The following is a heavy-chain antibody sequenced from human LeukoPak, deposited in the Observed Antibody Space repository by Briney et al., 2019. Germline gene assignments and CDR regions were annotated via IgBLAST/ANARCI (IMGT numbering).Heavy chain of an antibody. CDR1: GGTFSSYA. J-gene: IGHJ4*02. Sequence: SVKVSCKASGGTFSSYAISWVRQAPGQELEWMGGIIPIFGTANYAQKFQGRVTITADESTSTAYMELSSLRSEDTAVYYCAYGSGSQNAGELDYWGQGTLVTVSS. V-gene: IGHV1-69*01. CDR2: IIPIFGTA. CDR3: AYGSGSQNAGELDY. D-gene: IGHD3-10*01.